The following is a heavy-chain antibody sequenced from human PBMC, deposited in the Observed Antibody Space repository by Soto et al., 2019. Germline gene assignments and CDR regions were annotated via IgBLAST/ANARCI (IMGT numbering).Heavy chain of an antibody. J-gene: IGHJ4*02. Sequence: QVQLVESGGGVVQPGRSLRLSCTASGFTFSSYGMHWVRRAPGKGLEWVAVISYDGGDKYYTDSVKGRFTISRDNSKSTLYLQMNRLRTDDTAVYYCAKSHPITVISLEYWGQGTLVTVSS. CDR3: AKSHPITVISLEY. CDR1: GFTFSSYG. D-gene: IGHD1-20*01. CDR2: ISYDGGDK. V-gene: IGHV3-30*18.